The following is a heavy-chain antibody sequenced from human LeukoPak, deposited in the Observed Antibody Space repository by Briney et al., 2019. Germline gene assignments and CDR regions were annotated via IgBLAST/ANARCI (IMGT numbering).Heavy chain of an antibody. J-gene: IGHJ4*02. Sequence: GASVKVSCKASGGTFSSYAISWVRQAPGQGLEWMGGIIPIFGTANYAQKFQGRVTITADKSTSTAYMELRSLRSDDTAVYYCARDEGDYVWGSYRYSEGYQYFDYWGQGTLVTVSS. CDR2: IIPIFGTA. CDR1: GGTFSSYA. CDR3: ARDEGDYVWGSYRYSEGYQYFDY. D-gene: IGHD3-16*02. V-gene: IGHV1-69*06.